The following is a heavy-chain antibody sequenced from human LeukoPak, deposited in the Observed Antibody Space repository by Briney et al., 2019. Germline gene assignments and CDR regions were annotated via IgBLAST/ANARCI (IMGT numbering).Heavy chain of an antibody. V-gene: IGHV4-39*07. Sequence: SETLSLTCTVSGGSISSSSYYWGWIRQPPGKGLEWIGSIYYSGRTYYNPSLKSRVTISVDTSNNQFSLKLSSVTAADTAVYYCARDDQGVNYDILTGDYRAAFGFDYWGQGTLVTVSS. D-gene: IGHD3-9*01. J-gene: IGHJ4*02. CDR2: IYYSGRT. CDR3: ARDDQGVNYDILTGDYRAAFGFDY. CDR1: GGSISSSSYY.